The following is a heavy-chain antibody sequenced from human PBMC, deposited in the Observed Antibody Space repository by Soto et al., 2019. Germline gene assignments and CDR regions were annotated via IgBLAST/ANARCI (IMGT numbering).Heavy chain of an antibody. CDR3: ARVLVDNSKISVDI. J-gene: IGHJ3*02. CDR1: GFTFSSYT. CDR2: ISGSSSYI. V-gene: IGHV3-21*01. D-gene: IGHD2-21*01. Sequence: EVQLVESGGGLVKPGGSLRLSCAASGFTFSSYTMTWVRQAPGKGLEWVSSISGSSSYIYYVDSLKGRFTISRDNAKNSLYLQMDSLRAEDTAVYYCARVLVDNSKISVDIWGQGTMVTASS.